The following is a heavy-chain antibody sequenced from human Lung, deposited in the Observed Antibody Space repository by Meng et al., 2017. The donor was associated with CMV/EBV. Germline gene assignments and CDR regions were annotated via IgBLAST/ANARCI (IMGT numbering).Heavy chain of an antibody. D-gene: IGHD2-21*01. CDR2: INRDGSEK. Sequence: GESLKISCAASGFRFSTYSMSWVRQAPGKGLEWLASINRDGSEKDCVDSVKGRFAISRDNAKNSLYLVMNSLRAEDTAVYYCASLFCGPTTCYYFDWWGQGTLVTVSS. CDR3: ASLFCGPTTCYYFDW. J-gene: IGHJ4*02. CDR1: GFRFSTYS. V-gene: IGHV3-7*01.